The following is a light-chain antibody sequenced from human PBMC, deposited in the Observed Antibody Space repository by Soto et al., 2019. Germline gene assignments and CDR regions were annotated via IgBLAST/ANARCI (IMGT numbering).Light chain of an antibody. J-gene: IGKJ3*01. CDR3: QKCDYLPI. CDR2: DAS. V-gene: IGKV1-33*01. CDR1: HDITSY. Sequence: DIQMTQAPSSLSASVGDRVTLTCQASHDITSYLNWYQHKPGKAPKLLIYDASILEAGVPSRFSGSGSGTHFTFTISSLQPEDDATYYCQKCDYLPIFGPGTTVDFK.